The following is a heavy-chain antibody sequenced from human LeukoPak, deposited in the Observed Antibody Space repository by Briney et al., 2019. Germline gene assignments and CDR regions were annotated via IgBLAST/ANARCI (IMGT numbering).Heavy chain of an antibody. V-gene: IGHV1-2*02. CDR2: INPNNGAT. CDR3: ARGVYCSSSSCSGGLGYYFYFMDV. D-gene: IGHD2-2*01. J-gene: IGHJ6*03. CDR1: GYTFTGSY. Sequence: ASVKVSCKASGYTFTGSYIHWVRQAPGQGLEWMGWINPNNGATNYAQKFQGRVTMTRDTSITTVYMELRSLRCDDTAVYYCARGVYCSSSSCSGGLGYYFYFMDVWGKGTTVTVSS.